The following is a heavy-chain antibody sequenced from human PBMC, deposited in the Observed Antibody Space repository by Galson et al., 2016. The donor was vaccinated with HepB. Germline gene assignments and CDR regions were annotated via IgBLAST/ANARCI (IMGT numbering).Heavy chain of an antibody. Sequence: SVKVSCKASGYGFTTYYMHWLRQAPGQGPEWMGVINPSGVGSTTYAEKFQGRVTLTRDTATSTVHMEMNNLRSEDTAVYYCARGDFSYYYFGTNPEYFQHWGQGTLVTVSS. CDR2: INPSGVGST. CDR3: ARGDFSYYYFGTNPEYFQH. D-gene: IGHD3-10*01. J-gene: IGHJ1*01. V-gene: IGHV1-46*01. CDR1: GYGFTTYY.